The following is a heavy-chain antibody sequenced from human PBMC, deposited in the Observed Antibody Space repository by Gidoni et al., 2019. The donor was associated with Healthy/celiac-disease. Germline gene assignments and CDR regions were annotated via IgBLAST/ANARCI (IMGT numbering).Heavy chain of an antibody. V-gene: IGHV3-66*01. J-gene: IGHJ5*02. CDR3: ARYRQSAYSTHNWFDP. D-gene: IGHD4-4*01. CDR1: GFTVSSNY. Sequence: EVQLVESGGGLVQHGGSLRLSCAAAGFTVSSNYMSWFRQAPGKGLEWVSVIYSGGSTYYADSVKGRFTISRDNSKNTLYLQMNSLRAEDTAVYYCARYRQSAYSTHNWFDPWGQGTLVTVSS. CDR2: IYSGGST.